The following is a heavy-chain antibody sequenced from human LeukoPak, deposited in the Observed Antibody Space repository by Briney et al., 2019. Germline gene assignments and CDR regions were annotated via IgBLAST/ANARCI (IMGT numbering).Heavy chain of an antibody. D-gene: IGHD6-13*01. Sequence: SETLSLTCTVSGGSISSSSYYWGWIRQPPGKGLEWIGSIYYSGSTYYNPSLKSRVTISVDTSKNQFSLKLSSVTAADTAVYYCARYSSSWPYWGQGTLVTVSS. CDR3: ARYSSSWPY. CDR1: GGSISSSSYY. CDR2: IYYSGST. J-gene: IGHJ4*02. V-gene: IGHV4-39*01.